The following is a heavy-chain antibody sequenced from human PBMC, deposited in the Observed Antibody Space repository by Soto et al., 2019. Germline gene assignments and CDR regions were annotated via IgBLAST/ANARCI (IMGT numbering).Heavy chain of an antibody. J-gene: IGHJ4*02. CDR2: ISYDGSNK. CDR1: GFNFSGSG. CDR3: AKPLHGPFEY. D-gene: IGHD4-17*01. Sequence: QVQLVESGGGVVQSGWSLRLSCAASGFNFSGSGMHWVRQAPGKGLEWVAVISYDGSNKYYADSVKGRFTISRENSKNTLYLQMNSLRAEDTAVYYCAKPLHGPFEYWGQGALITVSS. V-gene: IGHV3-30*18.